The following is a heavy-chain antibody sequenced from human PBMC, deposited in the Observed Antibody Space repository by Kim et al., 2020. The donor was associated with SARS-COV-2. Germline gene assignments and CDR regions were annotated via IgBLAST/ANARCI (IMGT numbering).Heavy chain of an antibody. D-gene: IGHD3-22*01. CDR1: GYTFTSYG. CDR2: ISAYNGNT. CDR3: ARDIYYDSRPRAFDI. V-gene: IGHV1-18*04. J-gene: IGHJ3*02. Sequence: ASVKVSCKASGYTFTSYGISWVRQAPGQGLEWIGWISAYNGNTNYAQKLQGRVTMTTDTSTSTAYMELRSLRSDDTAVYYCARDIYYDSRPRAFDIWGQGTMVTVSS.